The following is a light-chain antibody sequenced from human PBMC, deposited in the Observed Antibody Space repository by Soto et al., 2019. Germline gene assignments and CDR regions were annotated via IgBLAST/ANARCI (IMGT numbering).Light chain of an antibody. J-gene: IGLJ1*01. CDR2: SNN. Sequence: QSVLTQTPSASWTPGQRVTISCSGRTSNLGSNTVHWYQQLPGTAPKRLIHSNNQRPSGVPDRFSGSKSGTSASLAISGLQYEDKADYYCATSDDSLKASVVGTGPRPPS. V-gene: IGLV1-44*01. CDR1: TSNLGSNT. CDR3: ATSDDSLKASV.